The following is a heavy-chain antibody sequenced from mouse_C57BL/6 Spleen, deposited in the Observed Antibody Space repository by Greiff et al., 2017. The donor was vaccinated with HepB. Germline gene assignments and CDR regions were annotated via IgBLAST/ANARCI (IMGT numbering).Heavy chain of an antibody. CDR2: INPSSGYT. J-gene: IGHJ1*03. CDR3: ARSGVITTVVATRGYFDV. D-gene: IGHD1-1*01. Sequence: QVQLKESGAELAKPGASVKLSCKASGYTFTSYWMHWVKQRPGQGLEWIGYINPSSGYTKYNQKFKDKATLTADKSSSTAYMQLSSLTYEDSAVYYCARSGVITTVVATRGYFDVWGTGTTVTVSS. CDR1: GYTFTSYW. V-gene: IGHV1-7*01.